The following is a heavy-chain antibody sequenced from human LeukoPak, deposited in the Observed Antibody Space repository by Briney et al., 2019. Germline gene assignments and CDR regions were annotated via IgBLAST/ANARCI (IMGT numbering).Heavy chain of an antibody. Sequence: GGSLRLSCAASGFTFSCCAIHWVRQAPGRGLEWVAVISSDENTKFYADSVKGRFTVYRDNSKKTVWLQMNSLRAEDTAVYYCAKKGGSSGRYDYLDYWDQGTLVTVSS. CDR2: ISSDENTK. CDR1: GFTFSCCA. J-gene: IGHJ4*02. CDR3: AKKGGSSGRYDYLDY. V-gene: IGHV3-30-3*02. D-gene: IGHD6-19*01.